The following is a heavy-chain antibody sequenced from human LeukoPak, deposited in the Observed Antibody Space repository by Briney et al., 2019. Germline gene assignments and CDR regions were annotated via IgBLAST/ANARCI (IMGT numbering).Heavy chain of an antibody. J-gene: IGHJ5*02. CDR2: IIPIFGTA. CDR1: GGTFSSYA. V-gene: IGHV1-69*13. Sequence: ASVKVSCXASGGTFSSYAISWVRQARGQGLEWMGGIIPIFGTANYAQKFQGRVTITADESTSTAYMELSSLRSEDTAVYYCVGYCSGGSCYPLWFDPWGQGTLVTVSS. CDR3: VGYCSGGSCYPLWFDP. D-gene: IGHD2-15*01.